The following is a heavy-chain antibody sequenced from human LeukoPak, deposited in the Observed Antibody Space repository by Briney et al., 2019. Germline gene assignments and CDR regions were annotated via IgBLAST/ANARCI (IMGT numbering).Heavy chain of an antibody. CDR3: ARVALLGMGYYFDY. Sequence: SETLSLTCAVSGGSISSSNWWSWVRPPPGKGLEWIGEIYHSGSTNYNPSLKSRVTISVDKSKNQFSLKLSSVTAADTAAYYCARVALLGMGYYFDYWGQGTLVTVSS. V-gene: IGHV4-4*02. CDR1: GGSISSSNW. CDR2: IYHSGST. J-gene: IGHJ4*02. D-gene: IGHD7-27*01.